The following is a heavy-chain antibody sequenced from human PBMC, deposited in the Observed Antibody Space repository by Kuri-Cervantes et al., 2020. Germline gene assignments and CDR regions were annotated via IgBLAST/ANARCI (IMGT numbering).Heavy chain of an antibody. CDR1: GYTFRSYG. CDR3: AKAMIRGDSFDV. CDR2: ISAYNGNT. V-gene: IGHV1-18*01. J-gene: IGHJ3*01. Sequence: ASVKVSCKASGYTFRSYGISWVRQAPGQGLEWMGWISAYNGNTNYAQKLQGRVTMTTDTSTSTAYMELSSLRSEDTAVYYCAKAMIRGDSFDVWGQGTMVTVSS. D-gene: IGHD3-10*01.